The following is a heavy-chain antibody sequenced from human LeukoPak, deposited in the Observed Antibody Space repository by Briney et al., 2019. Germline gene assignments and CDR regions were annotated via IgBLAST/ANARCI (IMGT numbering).Heavy chain of an antibody. V-gene: IGHV3-23*01. CDR2: ISGRGGDT. CDR1: GFTFSSYA. Sequence: GGSLRLSCAASGFTFSSYAMRWVRQAPGKGLEWVSVISGRGGDTYYADSVKDRLTISRDISKNTLYLQMNSLSAEDTAIYDCAKGDSGMVRRYYFDYWGQGTLVTVSS. J-gene: IGHJ4*02. D-gene: IGHD2-8*01. CDR3: AKGDSGMVRRYYFDY.